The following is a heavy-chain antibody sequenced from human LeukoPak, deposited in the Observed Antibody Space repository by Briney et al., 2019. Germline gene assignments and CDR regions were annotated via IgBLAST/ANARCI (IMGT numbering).Heavy chain of an antibody. J-gene: IGHJ4*02. V-gene: IGHV3-23*01. CDR2: TSGSGGST. Sequence: GGSLRLSCAASGFTFSSYAMSWVRQAPGKGLEWVSATSGSGGSTYYADSVKGRFTISRDNSKNTLYLQMNSLRAEDTAVYYCAKRYYGSGSYPRQYYFDYWGQGTLVTVSS. CDR3: AKRYYGSGSYPRQYYFDY. D-gene: IGHD3-10*01. CDR1: GFTFSSYA.